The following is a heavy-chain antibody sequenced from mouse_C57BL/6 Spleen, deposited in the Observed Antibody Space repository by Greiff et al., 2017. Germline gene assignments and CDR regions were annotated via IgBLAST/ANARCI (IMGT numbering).Heavy chain of an antibody. CDR2: IDPSDSYT. Sequence: QVQLKQSGAELVMPGASVKLSCKASGYTFTSYWMHWVKQRPGQGLEWIGEIDPSDSYTNYNQKFKGKSTLTVDKSSSTAYMQLSSLTSEDSAVYYCARGDYWGQGTTLTVSS. CDR3: ARGDY. V-gene: IGHV1-69*01. CDR1: GYTFTSYW. J-gene: IGHJ2*01.